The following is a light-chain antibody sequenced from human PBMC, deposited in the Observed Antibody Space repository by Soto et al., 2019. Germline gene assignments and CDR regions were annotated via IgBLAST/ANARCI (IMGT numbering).Light chain of an antibody. J-gene: IGLJ1*01. CDR3: SSYASSSTPYV. CDR1: SSDVCGYNY. Sequence: QAALTQPASVSGSPGQSITISCTGTSSDVCGYNYVSWYQQHPGKAPKLMLYEVSTRPSGVSNRFSCSKSGNTASLTISGLQAEEEADYYCSSYASSSTPYVFGTGTKVTVL. V-gene: IGLV2-14*01. CDR2: EVS.